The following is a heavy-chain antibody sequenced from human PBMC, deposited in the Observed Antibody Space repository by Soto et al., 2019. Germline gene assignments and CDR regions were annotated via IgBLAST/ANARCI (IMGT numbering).Heavy chain of an antibody. V-gene: IGHV1-69*13. CDR2: IIPIFGTA. CDR1: GGTISIYS. Sequence: SVEVTSKSCGGTISIYSIICVRQAPGQGLEWMGGIIPIFGTANYAQKFQGRVTITADESTSTAYMELSSLRSEDTAVYYCAREAPKGLDPWGQGTLVTVSS. J-gene: IGHJ5*02. CDR3: AREAPKGLDP. D-gene: IGHD2-21*02.